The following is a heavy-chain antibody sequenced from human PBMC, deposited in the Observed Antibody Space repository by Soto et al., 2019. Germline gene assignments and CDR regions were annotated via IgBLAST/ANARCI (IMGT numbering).Heavy chain of an antibody. CDR2: ISAYNGNT. CDR1: GYTFTSYG. CDR3: ARDREQWLYHDDRNWFDP. D-gene: IGHD6-19*01. V-gene: IGHV1-18*01. Sequence: ASVKVSCKASGYTFTSYGISWVRQAPGQGLEWMGWISAYNGNTNYAQKLQGRVTMTTDTSTSTAYMELRSLRSDDTAVYYCARDREQWLYHDDRNWFDPWGQGTLVTVSS. J-gene: IGHJ5*02.